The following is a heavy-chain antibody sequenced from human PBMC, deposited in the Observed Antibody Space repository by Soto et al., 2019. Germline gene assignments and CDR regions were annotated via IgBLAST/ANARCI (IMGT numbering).Heavy chain of an antibody. CDR2: INAGNGNT. CDR3: ARDSRQGGSWSLYYYYGMDV. V-gene: IGHV1-3*01. D-gene: IGHD6-13*01. J-gene: IGHJ6*02. CDR1: GYTFTSYA. Sequence: QVQLVQSGAEVKKPGASVKVSCKASGYTFTSYAMHWVRQAPGQRLEWMGWINAGNGNTKYSQKFQGRVTITRDTSXXTXYXGLSRLGYEDTAVYHCARDSRQGGSWSLYYYYGMDVWGQGPTVTVSS.